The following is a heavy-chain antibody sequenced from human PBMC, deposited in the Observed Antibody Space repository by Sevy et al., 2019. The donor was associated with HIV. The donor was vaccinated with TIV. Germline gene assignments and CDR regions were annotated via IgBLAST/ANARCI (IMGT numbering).Heavy chain of an antibody. CDR2: IWYDGSNK. Sequence: GGFLRLSCAASGFSFSSYGMHWVRQAPGKGLGWVAVIWYDGSNKYYGDSVKGRFTISRDNSKNTLYLQMNSLRAEDTAVYYCARGGTLTNSFDYWGQGTLVTVSS. J-gene: IGHJ4*02. D-gene: IGHD4-4*01. CDR1: GFSFSSYG. CDR3: ARGGTLTNSFDY. V-gene: IGHV3-33*01.